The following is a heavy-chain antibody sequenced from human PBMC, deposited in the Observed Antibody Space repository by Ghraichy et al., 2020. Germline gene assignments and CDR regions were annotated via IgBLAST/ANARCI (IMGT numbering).Heavy chain of an antibody. J-gene: IGHJ3*02. CDR3: AADTIFGVVGAFDI. Sequence: GGSLRLSCAASGFTFSSYSMNWVRQAPGKGLEWVSSISSSSSYIYYADSVKGRFTISRDNAKNSLYLQMNSLRAEDTAVYYCAADTIFGVVGAFDIWGQGTMVTVSS. D-gene: IGHD3-3*01. CDR2: ISSSSSYI. CDR1: GFTFSSYS. V-gene: IGHV3-21*01.